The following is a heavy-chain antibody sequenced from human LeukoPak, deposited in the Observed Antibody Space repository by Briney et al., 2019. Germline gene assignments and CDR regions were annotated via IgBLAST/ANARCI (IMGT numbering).Heavy chain of an antibody. CDR1: GFTFSSYA. CDR3: AKSGSWYDYYYYYGMDV. D-gene: IGHD6-13*01. V-gene: IGHV3-23*01. J-gene: IGHJ6*02. Sequence: GGSLRLSCAASGFTFSSYAMSWVRQAPGKGLEWVSAISGSGGSTYYADSVKGRFTISRDDSKNTLYLQMNSLRAEDTAVYYCAKSGSWYDYYYYYGMDVWGQGTTVTVSS. CDR2: ISGSGGST.